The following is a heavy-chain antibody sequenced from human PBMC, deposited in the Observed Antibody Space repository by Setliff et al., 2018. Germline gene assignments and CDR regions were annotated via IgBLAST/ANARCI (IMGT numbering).Heavy chain of an antibody. D-gene: IGHD1-26*01. CDR1: GGSISSGGYY. V-gene: IGHV4-61*02. Sequence: PSETLSLTCAVSGGSISSGGYYWSWIRQPAGKGLEWVGRLHTSGSTNYNPSLKSRVTISVDTSKNQFSLNLSSVTAADTAVYFCARDNTIVGATDYWGQGTLVTVS. J-gene: IGHJ4*02. CDR2: LHTSGST. CDR3: ARDNTIVGATDY.